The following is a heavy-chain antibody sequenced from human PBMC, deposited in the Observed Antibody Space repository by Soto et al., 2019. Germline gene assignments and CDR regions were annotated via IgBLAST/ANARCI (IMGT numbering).Heavy chain of an antibody. CDR2: IYHTGNT. V-gene: IGHV4-30-4*01. Sequence: SETLSLTCTVSGGSISGDSYWSWIRQTPGKGLEWIGYIYHTGNTYYNPSLRSRVSISVDKSKSQFSLKLISVTAADTAVYFCARDEYQLLSSVSWFDSWGQGTLVTVSS. CDR1: GGSISGDSY. D-gene: IGHD2-2*01. CDR3: ARDEYQLLSSVSWFDS. J-gene: IGHJ5*01.